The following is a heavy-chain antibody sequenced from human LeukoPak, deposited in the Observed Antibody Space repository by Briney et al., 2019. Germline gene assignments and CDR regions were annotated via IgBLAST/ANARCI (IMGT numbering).Heavy chain of an antibody. D-gene: IGHD3-22*01. CDR2: INPNSGGT. V-gene: IGHV1-2*06. J-gene: IGHJ4*02. Sequence: GASVKVSCKASGYTLTGYYMHWVRQAPGQGLEWMGRINPNSGGTDYAQNFQGRVTMTRDTSISTAYMELSRLRSDDTAVYYCARGYDSNTYYYVGYWGQGTLVTVSS. CDR1: GYTLTGYY. CDR3: ARGYDSNTYYYVGY.